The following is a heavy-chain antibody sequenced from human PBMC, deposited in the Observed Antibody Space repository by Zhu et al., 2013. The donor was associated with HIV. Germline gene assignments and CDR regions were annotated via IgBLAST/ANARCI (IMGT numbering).Heavy chain of an antibody. D-gene: IGHD3-22*01. J-gene: IGHJ3*02. CDR1: GGTFSSYA. CDR3: ASGSELYYDRVTDAFDI. V-gene: IGHV1-18*01. CDR2: ISAYNGNT. Sequence: QVQLVQSGAEVKKPGSSVKVSCKASGGTFSSYAISWVRQAPGQGLEWMGWISAYNGNTNYAQKLQGRVTMTTDTSTSTAYMELRSLRSDDTAVYYCASGSELYYDRVTDAFDIWGQGTMVTVSS.